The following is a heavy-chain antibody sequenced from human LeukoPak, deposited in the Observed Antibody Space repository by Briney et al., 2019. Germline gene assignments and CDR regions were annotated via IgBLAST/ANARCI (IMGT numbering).Heavy chain of an antibody. J-gene: IGHJ4*02. Sequence: PSETLSLTCIVSGGSLSSSTFYWGWLRPPPGKGLEGFGSIFYSGSTHYNPSLKSPVTISVDTSKKQFSLKLSSVTAADTAVYYCARGLGRERLVSSGWYYYNYWGQGTLVTVSS. D-gene: IGHD6-19*01. CDR3: ARGLGRERLVSSGWYYYNY. V-gene: IGHV4-39*01. CDR1: GGSLSSSTFY. CDR2: IFYSGST.